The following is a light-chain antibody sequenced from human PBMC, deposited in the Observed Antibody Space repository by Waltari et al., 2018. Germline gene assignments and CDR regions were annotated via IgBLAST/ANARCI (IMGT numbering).Light chain of an antibody. CDR1: QSIRNF. Sequence: DIQMTQFPSSLSASVGDSIPITCRASQSIRNFLDWYQQKPGKAPKLLIYGASTLQSGVPSRFSGSGSGTDFTFTISSLQPEDIATYYCQQHDNLPPTFGGGTKVEIK. V-gene: IGKV1-33*01. J-gene: IGKJ4*01. CDR2: GAS. CDR3: QQHDNLPPT.